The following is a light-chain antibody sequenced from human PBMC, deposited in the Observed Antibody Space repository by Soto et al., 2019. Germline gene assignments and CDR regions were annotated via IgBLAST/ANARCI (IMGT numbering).Light chain of an antibody. CDR1: QTVAKS. Sequence: DTQMTQSPSSLSASVGDRVTITCRASQTVAKSLNWYQQKPGKAPELLIYDTSHLPIGVPSRFSGSGSGTDFTLTINSLQPEDFATYYCQQSYRMPRSFGQGTRVEVK. V-gene: IGKV1-39*01. CDR2: DTS. CDR3: QQSYRMPRS. J-gene: IGKJ1*01.